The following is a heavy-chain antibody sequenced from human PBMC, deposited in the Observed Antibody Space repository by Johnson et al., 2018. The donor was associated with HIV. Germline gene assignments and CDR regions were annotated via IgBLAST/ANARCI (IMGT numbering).Heavy chain of an antibody. CDR2: ISWNSNSI. J-gene: IGHJ3*02. CDR3: ARERGFSSVLWKLSEDAFDI. Sequence: VQLVESGGGLVQPGRSLRLSCAASGFTFDDFAMHWVRQAPGKGLEWVSGISWNSNSIGYADSMRGRFTISRDNARNSLYLEMNGLRAEDTAVYYCARERGFSSVLWKLSEDAFDIWGQGTMVTVSS. CDR1: GFTFDDFA. V-gene: IGHV3-9*01. D-gene: IGHD3-22*01.